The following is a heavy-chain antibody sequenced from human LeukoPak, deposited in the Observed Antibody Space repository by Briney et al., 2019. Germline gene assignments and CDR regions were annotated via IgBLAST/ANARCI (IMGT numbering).Heavy chain of an antibody. CDR2: INPSGGST. J-gene: IGHJ4*02. CDR1: GYTFTNYY. Sequence: ASVKVSCKASGYTFTNYYFHWVRQAPGQRLEWMGIINPSGGSTTYAQKFQGKITMTTDTSTSTVYMELSSLGSEDTAVYYCAGSGGFYYFDYWGQGTLVTVSS. CDR3: AGSGGFYYFDY. D-gene: IGHD1-26*01. V-gene: IGHV1-46*01.